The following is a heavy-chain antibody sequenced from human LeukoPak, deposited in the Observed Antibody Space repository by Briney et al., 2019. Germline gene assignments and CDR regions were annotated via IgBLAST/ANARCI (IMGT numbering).Heavy chain of an antibody. J-gene: IGHJ4*02. D-gene: IGHD1/OR15-1a*01. CDR2: ISAGNGNT. Sequence: GASVKFSCKASGYTFTSYAIHWVRQAPGQRLEWMGWISAGNGNTKYSQNFQGRVTFISNTSATTAFMELSSLRSEDAAVYYCARDSGSRNNDYWGQGTLVTVSS. V-gene: IGHV1-3*01. CDR1: GYTFTSYA. CDR3: ARDSGSRNNDY.